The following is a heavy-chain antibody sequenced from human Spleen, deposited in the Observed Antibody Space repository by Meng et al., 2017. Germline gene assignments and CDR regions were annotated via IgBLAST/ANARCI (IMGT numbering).Heavy chain of an antibody. V-gene: IGHV1-2*06. J-gene: IGHJ6*02. CDR1: GYTFTGYS. CDR3: ARVPPNYGDYGMDV. CDR2: INPNSGDT. Sequence: ASVRVSCKASGYTFTGYSLHWVRQAPRQGLEWMGRINPNSGDTNYAQKLQGRVTMTRDTSISTAFMELSGLRSDDTAVYYCARVPPNYGDYGMDVWGQGTTVTVSS. D-gene: IGHD4-17*01.